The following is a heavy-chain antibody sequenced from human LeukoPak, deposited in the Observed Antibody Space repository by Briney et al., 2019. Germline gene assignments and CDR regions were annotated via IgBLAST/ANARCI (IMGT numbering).Heavy chain of an antibody. Sequence: GGSLRLSCAASGFTFSDYYMSWIRQAPGKGLEWVSYISSSGSTIYYADSVKGRFTISRDNAKNSLYLQMNSLRAEDTAVYYCARDRGATTPYDYYYGMDVWGQGTTVTVSS. CDR1: GFTFSDYY. CDR3: ARDRGATTPYDYYYGMDV. J-gene: IGHJ6*02. D-gene: IGHD1-26*01. V-gene: IGHV3-11*01. CDR2: ISSSGSTI.